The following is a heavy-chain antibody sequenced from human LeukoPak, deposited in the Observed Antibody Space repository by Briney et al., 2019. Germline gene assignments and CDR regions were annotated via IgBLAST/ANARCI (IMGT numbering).Heavy chain of an antibody. CDR3: ARDALDSSGWFYHGMDV. V-gene: IGHV4-4*07. CDR1: GGSISSYY. CDR2: FYTGGST. Sequence: PSETLSLTCTVSGGSISSYYWNWIRQSGGRGLEWIGRFYTGGSTNYNPSLKSRVTMSVDTSKNQFSLKLTSVIAADTAVYYCARDALDSSGWFYHGMDVWGQGTTVTVSS. J-gene: IGHJ6*02. D-gene: IGHD6-19*01.